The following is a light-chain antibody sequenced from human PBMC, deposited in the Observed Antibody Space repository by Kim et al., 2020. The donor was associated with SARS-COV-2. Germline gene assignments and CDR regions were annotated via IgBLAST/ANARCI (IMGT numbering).Light chain of an antibody. J-gene: IGLJ3*02. V-gene: IGLV1-47*02. CDR3: AAWDDSLSGPV. CDR1: SSNIGSNY. CDR2: SNN. Sequence: GQRVAISFSGSSSNIGSNYVYWYQHLPGTAPKLLIYSNNQRPSGVPDRFSGSKSGTSASLAISGLRSEDEADYYCAAWDDSLSGPVFGGGTQLTVL.